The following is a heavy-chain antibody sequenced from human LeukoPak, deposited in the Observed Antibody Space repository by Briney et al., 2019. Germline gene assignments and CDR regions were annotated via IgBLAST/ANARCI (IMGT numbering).Heavy chain of an antibody. D-gene: IGHD1-26*01. J-gene: IGHJ3*02. CDR1: GFTFSSYG. Sequence: GGSLRLSCAASGFTFSSYGMHWVRQTPGKGLEWVAFIRYDGSNKYYADSVKGRFTISRDNSKNTLYLQMNSLRAEDTAVYYCAKTRPLVGATSPDAFDIWGQGTMVTVSS. V-gene: IGHV3-30*02. CDR3: AKTRPLVGATSPDAFDI. CDR2: IRYDGSNK.